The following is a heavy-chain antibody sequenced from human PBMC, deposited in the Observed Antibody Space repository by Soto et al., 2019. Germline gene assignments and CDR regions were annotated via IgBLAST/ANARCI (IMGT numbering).Heavy chain of an antibody. CDR1: GGSISSYY. D-gene: IGHD3-9*01. Sequence: PSETLSLTCTVSGGSISSYYWSWIRQPPGKGLEWIGYIYYSGSTNYNPSLKSRVTISVDTSKNQFSLKLSSVTAADTAVYYCARSTAYDILTGSPFDYWGQGTLVTVSS. V-gene: IGHV4-59*01. J-gene: IGHJ4*02. CDR3: ARSTAYDILTGSPFDY. CDR2: IYYSGST.